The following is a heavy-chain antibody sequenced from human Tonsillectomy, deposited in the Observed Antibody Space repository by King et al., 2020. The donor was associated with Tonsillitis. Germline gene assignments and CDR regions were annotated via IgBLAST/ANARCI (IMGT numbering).Heavy chain of an antibody. V-gene: IGHV3-7*03. CDR1: GFTFSSYW. J-gene: IGHJ4*02. CDR2: IKQDGSEK. CDR3: ARDGIMSGGSFAFDY. Sequence: VQLVESGGGLVQPGGSLRLSCAASGFTFSSYWMSWVRQAPGKGLEWVANIKQDGSEKYYVDSVKGRFTISRDNAKNSLYLQMNSLRAEDTAVYYCARDGIMSGGSFAFDYWGQGTLATVSS. D-gene: IGHD2-15*01.